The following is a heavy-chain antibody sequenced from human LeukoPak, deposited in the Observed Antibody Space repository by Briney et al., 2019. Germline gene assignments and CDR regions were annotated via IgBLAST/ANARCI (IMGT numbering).Heavy chain of an antibody. CDR3: ARDNSGYPWI. D-gene: IGHD5-12*01. J-gene: IGHJ3*02. CDR2: IIPIFGTA. CDR1: GGTFSSYA. V-gene: IGHV1-69*01. Sequence: SVTVSCKASGGTFSSYAISWVRQAPGQGLEWMGGIIPIFGTANYAQKFQGRVTITADESTSTAYMELSSLRSEDTAVYYCARDNSGYPWIWGQGTMVTVSS.